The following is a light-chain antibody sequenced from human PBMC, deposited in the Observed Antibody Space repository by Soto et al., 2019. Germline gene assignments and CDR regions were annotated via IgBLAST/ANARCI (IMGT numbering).Light chain of an antibody. J-gene: IGKJ4*01. CDR1: QSLTNNY. CDR3: QQYGSSLPVT. Sequence: EIVLTQSPGTLSLSPGERATLSCRASQSLTNNYLAWSQQKPGQAPRLLIYAASSRATGIPDRFSGSGSETDFTLTISRLEPEDFAVYYCQQYGSSLPVTFGGGTNLEIK. CDR2: AAS. V-gene: IGKV3-20*01.